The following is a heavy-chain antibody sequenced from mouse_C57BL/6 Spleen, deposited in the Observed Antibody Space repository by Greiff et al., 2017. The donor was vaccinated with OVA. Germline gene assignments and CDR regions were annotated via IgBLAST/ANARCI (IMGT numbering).Heavy chain of an antibody. D-gene: IGHD1-1*01. V-gene: IGHV1-59*01. CDR3: ASFSTTVDFDY. CDR2: IDPSDSYT. CDR1: GYTFTSYW. J-gene: IGHJ2*01. Sequence: QVQLQQPGAELVRPGTSVKLSCKASGYTFTSYWMHWVKQRPGQGLEWIGVIDPSDSYTNYNQKFKGKATLTVDTSSSTAYMQLSSLTSEDSAVYYCASFSTTVDFDYWGQGTTLTVSS.